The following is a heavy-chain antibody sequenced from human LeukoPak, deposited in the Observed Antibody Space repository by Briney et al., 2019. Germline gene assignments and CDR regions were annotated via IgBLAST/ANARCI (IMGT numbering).Heavy chain of an antibody. CDR3: AKGRISLDS. V-gene: IGHV3-23*01. CDR2: IRDSGGTT. J-gene: IGHJ4*02. Sequence: PGGSLRLSCAASGFTFSSYGMSWVRQAPGMGLEWVSAIRDSGGTTYYADSVKGRFTISRDNSKNTLYLQMNSLRAEDTALYYCAKGRISLDSWGQGTLVTVSS. D-gene: IGHD1-14*01. CDR1: GFTFSSYG.